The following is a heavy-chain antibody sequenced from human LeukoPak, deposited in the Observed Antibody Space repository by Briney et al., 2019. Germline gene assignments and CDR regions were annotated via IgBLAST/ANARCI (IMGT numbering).Heavy chain of an antibody. J-gene: IGHJ1*01. V-gene: IGHV4-34*01. CDR2: INHSGGT. CDR3: AGGRIAVADRAEYFQH. Sequence: SETLSLTCAVYGGSFSGYYWSWIRQPPGKGLEWIGEINHSGGTNYNPSLKSRVTISVDTSKNQFSLKLSSVTAADTAVYYCAGGRIAVADRAEYFQHWGQGTLVTVSS. CDR1: GGSFSGYY. D-gene: IGHD6-19*01.